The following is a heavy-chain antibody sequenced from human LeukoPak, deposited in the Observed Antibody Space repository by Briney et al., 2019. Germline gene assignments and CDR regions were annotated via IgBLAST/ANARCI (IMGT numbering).Heavy chain of an antibody. CDR2: IRYDGSNK. CDR1: GFTFSSYG. CDR3: AKSSFYCSSTSCYGPDYYYYYMDV. D-gene: IGHD2-2*01. V-gene: IGHV3-30*02. Sequence: GGSRRLSCAASGFTFSSYGMHWVRQAPGKGLEWVAFIRYDGSNKYYADSAKGRFTISRDNSKNTLYLQMNSLRAEDTAVYYCAKSSFYCSSTSCYGPDYYYYYMDVWGKGTAVTVSS. J-gene: IGHJ6*03.